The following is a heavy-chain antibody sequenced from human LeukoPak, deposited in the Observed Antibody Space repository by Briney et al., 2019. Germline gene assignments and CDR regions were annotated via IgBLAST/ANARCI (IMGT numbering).Heavy chain of an antibody. V-gene: IGHV3-74*01. J-gene: IGHJ4*02. D-gene: IGHD6-19*01. CDR3: ATVAYGGQWLPFEY. CDR1: GFSFSSNW. Sequence: GGSLRPSCAVSGFSFSSNWMHWVRQVPGKGLMRVSRINSDGSSTTYADSVKGRFTISRDNAKNTLYLQMNGLGAEDTAIYYCATVAYGGQWLPFEYWGQGTLVTVSS. CDR2: INSDGSST.